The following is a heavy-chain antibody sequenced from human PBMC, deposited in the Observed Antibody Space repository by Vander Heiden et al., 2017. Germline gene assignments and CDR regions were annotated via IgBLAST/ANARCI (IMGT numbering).Heavy chain of an antibody. CDR3: ARASTMDV. Sequence: EVQLVESGGGLIQPGGSLRLSCAASGFTLSNYDMHWVRQATGKGLEWVSTITTAGDTAYPGSVKGRFTISRENAKNSLYIKMNSLRAGDTAVDYCARASTMDVWGQGTTVTVSS. CDR2: ITTAGDT. CDR1: GFTLSNYD. J-gene: IGHJ6*02. V-gene: IGHV3-13*01.